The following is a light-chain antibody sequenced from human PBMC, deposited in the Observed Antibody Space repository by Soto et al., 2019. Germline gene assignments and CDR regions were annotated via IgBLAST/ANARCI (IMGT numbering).Light chain of an antibody. J-gene: IGKJ1*01. V-gene: IGKV3-20*01. CDR3: QQYDNSPPRWT. CDR1: QSVSSSY. CDR2: DVS. Sequence: EIVLTQSPGTLSLSPGERATLSCRASQSVSSSYLAWYQQKPGQAPRLLIYDVSNRAAGIPDRFSGSGSGTDFTLTINRLEPEDFAVYYCQQYDNSPPRWTFGQGTKVDIK.